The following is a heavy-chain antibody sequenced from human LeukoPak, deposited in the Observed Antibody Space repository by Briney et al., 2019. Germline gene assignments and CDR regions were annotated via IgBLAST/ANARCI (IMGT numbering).Heavy chain of an antibody. J-gene: IGHJ4*02. Sequence: PGGSLRLSCAASGFTFSSYAMSWVRQAPGKGLEWVSVISTGGGTTYYADSVKGRFTISRDNSKNMLFLQMSSLRAEDTAVYYCAKDRNIVAPYFDYWGQGTLVTVSS. V-gene: IGHV3-23*01. CDR2: ISTGGGTT. CDR3: AKDRNIVAPYFDY. CDR1: GFTFSSYA. D-gene: IGHD5-12*01.